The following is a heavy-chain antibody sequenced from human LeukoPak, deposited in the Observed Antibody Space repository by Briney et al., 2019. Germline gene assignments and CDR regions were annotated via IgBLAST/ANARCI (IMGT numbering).Heavy chain of an antibody. D-gene: IGHD4-17*01. V-gene: IGHV3-30*18. CDR3: AKDHFSDYGLGS. Sequence: GGSLRLSCAASGFTFSNYGMHWVRQAPGKGLEWVAVISYDGGNKQYADSGKGRFTISRDNPKNTLYLQMNSLRAEDTAVYYCAKDHFSDYGLGSWGQGTLVTVSS. J-gene: IGHJ4*02. CDR1: GFTFSNYG. CDR2: ISYDGGNK.